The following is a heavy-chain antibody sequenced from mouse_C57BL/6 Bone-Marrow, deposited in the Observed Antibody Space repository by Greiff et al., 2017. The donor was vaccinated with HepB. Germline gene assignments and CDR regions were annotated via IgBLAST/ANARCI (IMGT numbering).Heavy chain of an antibody. CDR2: ISSGGDYI. J-gene: IGHJ1*03. V-gene: IGHV5-9-1*02. CDR3: TRAAWYFDV. CDR1: GFTFSSYA. Sequence: EVMLVESGAGLVKPGGSLKLSCAASGFTFSSYAMSWVRQTPEKRLEWVAYISSGGDYIYYADTVKGRFTISRDNARNTLYLQMSSLKSEDTAMYYCTRAAWYFDVWGTGTTVTVSS.